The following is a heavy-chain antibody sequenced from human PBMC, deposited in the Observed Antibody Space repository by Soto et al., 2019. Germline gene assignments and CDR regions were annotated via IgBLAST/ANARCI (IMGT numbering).Heavy chain of an antibody. CDR3: AKDHRVRYYDSSGFHYFDY. CDR2: ISGSGGST. D-gene: IGHD3-22*01. CDR1: GFTFSSYA. Sequence: EVQLLESGGGLVQPGGSLRLSCAASGFTFSSYAMSWVRQAPGKGLEWVSAISGSGGSTYYADSVKGRFTISRDNSKNTLYLQMNSLRAEDTAVYYCAKDHRVRYYDSSGFHYFDYWGQGPLVTVSS. V-gene: IGHV3-23*01. J-gene: IGHJ4*02.